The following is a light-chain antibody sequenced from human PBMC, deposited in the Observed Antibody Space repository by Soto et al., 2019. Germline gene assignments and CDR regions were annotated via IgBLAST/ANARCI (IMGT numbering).Light chain of an antibody. CDR2: DNN. CDR1: SSNIGNNY. V-gene: IGLV1-51*01. Sequence: QAVVTQPPSVSAAPGQKVTISCSGSSSNIGNNYVSWYQQLPGTAPKLVIYDNNKRPSGIPDRFSGSKSGTSATLGITGLQTGDEADYYCGTWDSSLSAGVFGGGTQLTVL. J-gene: IGLJ2*01. CDR3: GTWDSSLSAGV.